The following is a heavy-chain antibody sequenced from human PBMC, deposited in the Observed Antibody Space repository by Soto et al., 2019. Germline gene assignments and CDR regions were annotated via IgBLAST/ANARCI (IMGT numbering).Heavy chain of an antibody. CDR3: ARGGDIVLVPAAITDFDP. D-gene: IGHD2-2*01. V-gene: IGHV1-46*01. CDR1: GYTFTSYY. J-gene: IGHJ5*02. Sequence: ASVKVSCKASGYTFTSYYMHWVRQAPGQGLEWMGIINPSGGSTSYAQKFQGRVTMTRDTSTSTVYMELSSLRSEDTAVYYCARGGDIVLVPAAITDFDPWGQGTLVTVSS. CDR2: INPSGGST.